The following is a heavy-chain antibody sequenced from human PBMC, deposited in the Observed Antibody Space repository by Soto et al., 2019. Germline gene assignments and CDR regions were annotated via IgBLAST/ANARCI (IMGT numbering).Heavy chain of an antibody. V-gene: IGHV3-23*01. CDR2: ISGSGGST. Sequence: GGSLRLSCAASGFTFSSYAMSWVRQAPGKGLEWVSAISGSGGSTYYADSVKGRFTISRDNSKNTLYLQMNSLRAEDTAVYYCAKEAHYLDYDYIWGSYYFDYWGQGTLVTVSS. J-gene: IGHJ4*02. CDR1: GFTFSSYA. CDR3: AKEAHYLDYDYIWGSYYFDY. D-gene: IGHD3-16*01.